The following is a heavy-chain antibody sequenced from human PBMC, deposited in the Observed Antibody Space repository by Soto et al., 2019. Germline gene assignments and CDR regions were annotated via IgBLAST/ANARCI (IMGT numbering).Heavy chain of an antibody. V-gene: IGHV5-51*01. CDR2: IYPGDSDT. Sequence: GESLKISCKGSGYSFTSYWIGWVRQMPGKGLEWMGIIYPGDSDTRYSPSFQGQATISADKSISTAYLQWSSLKASDTAMYYCAREGAIVGATGDWFDPWGQGTLVTVSS. CDR1: GYSFTSYW. CDR3: AREGAIVGATGDWFDP. D-gene: IGHD1-26*01. J-gene: IGHJ5*02.